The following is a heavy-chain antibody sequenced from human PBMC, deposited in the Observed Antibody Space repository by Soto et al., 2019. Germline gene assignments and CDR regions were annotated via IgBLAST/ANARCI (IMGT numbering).Heavy chain of an antibody. J-gene: IGHJ4*02. Sequence: SSETLSLTCTVSGGSISSYYWSWIRQPPGKGLEWIGYIYYSGSTNYNPSLKSRVTISVDTSKNQFSLKLSSVTAADTAVYYCARGRYFDWLLYYWGQGTLVTVSS. D-gene: IGHD3-9*01. CDR2: IYYSGST. CDR1: GGSISSYY. V-gene: IGHV4-59*01. CDR3: ARGRYFDWLLYY.